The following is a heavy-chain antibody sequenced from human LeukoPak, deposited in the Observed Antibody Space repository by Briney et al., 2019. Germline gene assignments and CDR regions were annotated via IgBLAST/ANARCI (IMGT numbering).Heavy chain of an antibody. CDR3: ARVEGYSSSWYSNDY. Sequence: SVKVSCKASGGTFSSYAISWVRQAPGQGLEWMGGIIPIFGTANYAQKFQGRVTITTDESTSTAYMELRSLRSDDTAVYYCARVEGYSSSWYSNDYWGQGTLVTVSS. V-gene: IGHV1-69*05. CDR2: IIPIFGTA. D-gene: IGHD6-13*01. J-gene: IGHJ4*02. CDR1: GGTFSSYA.